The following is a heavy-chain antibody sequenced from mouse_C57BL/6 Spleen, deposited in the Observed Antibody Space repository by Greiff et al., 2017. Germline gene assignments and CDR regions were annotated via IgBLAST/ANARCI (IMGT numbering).Heavy chain of an antibody. CDR2: INPGSGGT. V-gene: IGHV1-54*01. J-gene: IGHJ2*01. Sequence: QVQLQQSGAELVRPGTSVKVSCKASGYAFTNYLIEWVKQRPGQGLEWIGVINPGSGGTNYNEKFKGKATLTADKSSSTAYMQLSSLTSEDSAVYFCARSELLRDKPLDDWGQGTTLTVSS. CDR3: ARSELLRDKPLDD. CDR1: GYAFTNYL. D-gene: IGHD1-1*01.